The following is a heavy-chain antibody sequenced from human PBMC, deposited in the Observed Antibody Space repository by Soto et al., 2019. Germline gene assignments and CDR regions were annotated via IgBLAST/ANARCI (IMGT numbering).Heavy chain of an antibody. D-gene: IGHD6-19*01. CDR2: TYYRSKWYN. CDR1: GDSASSNSAA. V-gene: IGHV6-1*01. J-gene: IGHJ6*02. CDR3: AREAIAVAGLYYYYCGMDV. Sequence: SQTLSLTCAISGDSASSNSAAWNWIRQSPSRGLEWLGRTYYRSKWYNDYAVSVKSRITINPDTSKNQFSLQLNSVTPEDTAVYYCAREAIAVAGLYYYYCGMDVWGQGTTVAVSS.